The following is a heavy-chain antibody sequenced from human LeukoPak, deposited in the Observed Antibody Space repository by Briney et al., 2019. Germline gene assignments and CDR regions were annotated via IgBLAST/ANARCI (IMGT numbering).Heavy chain of an antibody. J-gene: IGHJ4*02. CDR1: GGSLTNYY. D-gene: IGHD6-13*01. Sequence: SETLSLTCTVSGGSLTNYYWAWIRQPPGKGLERIAYIYYSGDTNYNPSLKSRVTISVDTSKNQFSPRLTSMTAADTAMYYCARQQLPNGPYYFDYWGQGTLVTVSS. V-gene: IGHV4-59*01. CDR2: IYYSGDT. CDR3: ARQQLPNGPYYFDY.